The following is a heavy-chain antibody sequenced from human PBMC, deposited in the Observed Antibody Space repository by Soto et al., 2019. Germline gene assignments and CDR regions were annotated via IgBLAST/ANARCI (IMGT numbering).Heavy chain of an antibody. D-gene: IGHD3-22*01. CDR3: ARDLGGNSGYFDY. CDR2: ISYSGTT. J-gene: IGHJ4*02. CDR1: GGSISSGDYY. Sequence: SETLSLTCTVSGGSISSGDYYWSWIRQPPGKGLEWIGYISYSGTTYYNPSLKSRVTVSVDTSKNQFSLKLSSVTAADTAVYYCARDLGGNSGYFDYWGQGTLVTVSS. V-gene: IGHV4-30-4*01.